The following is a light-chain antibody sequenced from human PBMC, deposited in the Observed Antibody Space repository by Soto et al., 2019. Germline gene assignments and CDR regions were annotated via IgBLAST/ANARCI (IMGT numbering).Light chain of an antibody. CDR2: DAS. V-gene: IGKV3D-20*01. Sequence: DIVLTHSPATLSLSPGERATLSCGASQSVSSSRLAWYQQKPALAPRLXSYDASSRATGIPDRFSGSGSGTDFTLTISRLEPEDFAVYYCQQYGNSPITSGQGTRLEIK. CDR3: QQYGNSPIT. CDR1: QSVSSSR. J-gene: IGKJ5*01.